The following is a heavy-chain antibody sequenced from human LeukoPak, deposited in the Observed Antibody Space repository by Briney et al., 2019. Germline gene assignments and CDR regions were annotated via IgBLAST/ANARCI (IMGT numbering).Heavy chain of an antibody. V-gene: IGHV1-24*01. J-gene: IGHJ5*02. CDR1: GYTLTELS. Sequence: ASVKVSCKVSGYTLTELSMYWVRQAPGKGLEWMGGFDPEDGETIYAQNFQGRVTMTTDTSTSTAYMELRSLRSDDTAVYYCARESSSSLVSFDPWGQGTLVTVSS. CDR2: FDPEDGET. CDR3: ARESSSSLVSFDP. D-gene: IGHD6-13*01.